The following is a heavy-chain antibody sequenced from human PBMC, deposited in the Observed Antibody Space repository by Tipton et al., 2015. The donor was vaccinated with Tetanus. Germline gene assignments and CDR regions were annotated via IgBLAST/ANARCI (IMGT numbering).Heavy chain of an antibody. V-gene: IGHV3-13*01. CDR3: ARGSPWGPPE. D-gene: IGHD7-27*01. J-gene: IGHJ4*02. Sequence: GSLRLSCTASGFTFRVHDMHWVRRVTGKGLEWVSGIGSAGDTYYPGSVKGRFTISREVGNNSVYLQMNSLRGEDTAVYYCARGSPWGPPEGGQGSRAPVSS. CDR2: IGSAGDT. CDR1: GFTFRVHD.